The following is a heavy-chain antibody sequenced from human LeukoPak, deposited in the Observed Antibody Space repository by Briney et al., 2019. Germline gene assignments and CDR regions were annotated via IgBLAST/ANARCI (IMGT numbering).Heavy chain of an antibody. D-gene: IGHD2-21*02. CDR3: ARGLGVVTAQSEQPKPRYFDL. CDR2: ISGYNGNT. V-gene: IGHV1-18*01. Sequence: ASVKVSCKASGYTFISYGISRVRQAPGQGLEWMGWISGYNGNTNYAQNLRGRVTMTTDTSTSTAYMELRSLRSDDTAVYYCARGLGVVTAQSEQPKPRYFDLWGRGTQVTVSS. CDR1: GYTFISYG. J-gene: IGHJ2*01.